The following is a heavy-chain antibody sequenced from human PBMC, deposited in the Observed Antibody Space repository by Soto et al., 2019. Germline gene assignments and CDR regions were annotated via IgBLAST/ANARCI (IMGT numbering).Heavy chain of an antibody. D-gene: IGHD2-2*01. CDR1: GDSISSYY. V-gene: IGHV4-59*08. Sequence: SETLSLTWTVSGDSISSYYRSLIRQPPVKGLEWIGYIYYSGSTNYNPSLKSRVTISVDTSKNQFSLKLNSVTAADTAVYYCASLPKSQDQLPYLDYRGQGTLVIVSS. CDR3: ASLPKSQDQLPYLDY. CDR2: IYYSGST. J-gene: IGHJ4*02.